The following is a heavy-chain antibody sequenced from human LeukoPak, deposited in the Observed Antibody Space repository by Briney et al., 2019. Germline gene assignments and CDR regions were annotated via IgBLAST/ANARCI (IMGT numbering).Heavy chain of an antibody. J-gene: IGHJ4*02. CDR3: ARSRDGYNQGALDY. CDR1: GFTFSSYA. D-gene: IGHD5-24*01. CDR2: IYSGGST. V-gene: IGHV3-53*01. Sequence: GGSLRLSCAASGFTFSSYAMTWVRQAPGKGLEWVSVIYSGGSTYYADSVKGRFTISRDNSKNTLYLQMNSLRAEDTAVYYCARSRDGYNQGALDYWGQGTLVTVSS.